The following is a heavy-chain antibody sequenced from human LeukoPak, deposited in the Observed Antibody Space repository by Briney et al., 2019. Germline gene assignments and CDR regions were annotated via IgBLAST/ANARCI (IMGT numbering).Heavy chain of an antibody. Sequence: SETLSLTCTVSGGSISSSSYYWGWIRQPPGKGLEWIGSIYYSGSTYYNPSLKSRVTISVDTSKTQFSLKLSSVTAADTAVYYCARVRSGIVVVMDAFDIWGQGTMVTVSS. CDR2: IYYSGST. V-gene: IGHV4-39*01. CDR1: GGSISSSSYY. D-gene: IGHD3-22*01. J-gene: IGHJ3*02. CDR3: ARVRSGIVVVMDAFDI.